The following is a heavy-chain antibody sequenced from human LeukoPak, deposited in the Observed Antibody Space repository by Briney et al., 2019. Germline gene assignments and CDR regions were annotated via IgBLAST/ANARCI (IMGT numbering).Heavy chain of an antibody. CDR1: GFTFSDYW. CDR3: TRVEETATTAAIIRKYSYYYYYMDV. D-gene: IGHD4-11*01. CDR2: IKQDGSEK. V-gene: IGHV3-7*01. Sequence: PGGSLRLSCAVSGFTFSDYWMSWVRQAPGKGLEWVANIKQDGSEKYYVDSVKGRFTISRDSAQNSVDLQMSSLRAEDTAVYYCTRVEETATTAAIIRKYSYYYYYMDVWGKGNTVTVSS. J-gene: IGHJ6*03.